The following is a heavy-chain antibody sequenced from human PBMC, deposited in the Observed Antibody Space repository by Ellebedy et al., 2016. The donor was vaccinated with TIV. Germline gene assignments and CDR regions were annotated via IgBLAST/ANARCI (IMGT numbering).Heavy chain of an antibody. D-gene: IGHD6-19*01. J-gene: IGHJ2*01. V-gene: IGHV3-13*01. CDR1: GFTFSSYD. CDR2: IGTAGDT. CDR3: AREAVAGGTSWYFDL. Sequence: GESLKISXAASGFTFSSYDMHWVRQATGKGLEWVPAIGTAGDTYYPGSVKGRFTISRENAKNSLYLQMNSLRAGDTAVYYCAREAVAGGTSWYFDLWGRGTLVTVSS.